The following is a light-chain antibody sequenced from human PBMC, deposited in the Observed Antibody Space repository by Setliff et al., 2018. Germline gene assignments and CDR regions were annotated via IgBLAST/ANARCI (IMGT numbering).Light chain of an antibody. CDR1: SSDVGVFNY. CDR2: DVT. V-gene: IGLV2-14*03. CDR3: SSYKSGSTYV. J-gene: IGLJ1*01. Sequence: SVLAQPASVSGSPGQSITISCTGTSSDVGVFNYVSWYQQHPGKAPKLMIYDVTSRPSGVSNRFSGSKSGNTASLTISGLQVEDEADYYCSSYKSGSTYVFGTGTKVTVL.